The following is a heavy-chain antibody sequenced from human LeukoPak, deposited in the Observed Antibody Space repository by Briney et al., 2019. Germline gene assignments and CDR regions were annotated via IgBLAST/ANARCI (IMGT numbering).Heavy chain of an antibody. CDR1: GYTFSSNW. CDR3: ARHRVGIYSRNHAFDI. CDR2: IYPGDSDT. D-gene: IGHD1-26*01. Sequence: GESLKISCKGSGYTFSSNWIGWVRQMPGRGLEWMGIIYPGDSDTRYSPSFQGQVTISADKSSSTAYLQWSSLKASDTTMYYCARHRVGIYSRNHAFDIWGQGTMVTVSS. J-gene: IGHJ3*02. V-gene: IGHV5-51*01.